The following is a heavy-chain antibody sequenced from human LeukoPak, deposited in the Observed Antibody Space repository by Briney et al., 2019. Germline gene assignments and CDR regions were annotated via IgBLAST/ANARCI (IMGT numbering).Heavy chain of an antibody. J-gene: IGHJ5*02. Sequence: GASVKVSCKASGYTFTSYGISWVRQAPGQGLEWMGWISAYNGNTNYAQKFQGRVTMTRDTSISTAYMELSRLRSDDTAVYYCARTYYDYVWGSHPEFDPWGQGTLVTVSS. CDR1: GYTFTSYG. CDR2: ISAYNGNT. V-gene: IGHV1-18*01. CDR3: ARTYYDYVWGSHPEFDP. D-gene: IGHD3-16*02.